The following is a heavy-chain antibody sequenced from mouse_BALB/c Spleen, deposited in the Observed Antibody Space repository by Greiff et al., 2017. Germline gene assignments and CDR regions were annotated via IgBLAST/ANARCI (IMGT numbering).Heavy chain of an antibody. V-gene: IGHV1S81*02. CDR3: ARSDGAGALDY. D-gene: IGHD3-3*01. CDR1: GYTFTSYW. Sequence: VQLQQPGAELVKPGASVKLSCKASGYTFTSYWMHWVKQRPGQGLEWIGEINPSNGRTNYNEKFKSKATLTVDKSSSTAYMQLSSLTSEDSAVYYCARSDGAGALDYWGQGTTLTVSS. J-gene: IGHJ2*01. CDR2: INPSNGRT.